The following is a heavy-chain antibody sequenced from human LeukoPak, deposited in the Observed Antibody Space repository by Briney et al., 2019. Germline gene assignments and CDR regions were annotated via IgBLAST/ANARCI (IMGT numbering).Heavy chain of an antibody. CDR1: GGSISSGSYY. CDR3: ARGKQLAPTYYYYYMDV. D-gene: IGHD6-13*01. J-gene: IGHJ6*03. CDR2: IYTSGST. V-gene: IGHV4-61*02. Sequence: SETLSLTCTVSGGSISSGSYYWSWIRQPAGKGLEWIGRIYTSGSTNYNPSLKSRVTISVDTSKNQFSLKLSSVTAADTAVYYCARGKQLAPTYYYYYMDVWGKGTTATISS.